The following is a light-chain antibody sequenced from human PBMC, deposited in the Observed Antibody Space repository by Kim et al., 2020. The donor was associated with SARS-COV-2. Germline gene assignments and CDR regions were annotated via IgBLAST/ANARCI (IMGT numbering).Light chain of an antibody. J-gene: IGKJ1*01. CDR2: GAS. CDR1: QSVRSNF. CDR3: QQYGSSPGT. Sequence: FPRERATLSCRASQSVRSNFLAWYQQTPGQAPRLLFYGASRRATGIPDRFSGSGSATDFTLTISRLEPEDFAVYYCQQYGSSPGTFGPGTKVDIK. V-gene: IGKV3-20*01.